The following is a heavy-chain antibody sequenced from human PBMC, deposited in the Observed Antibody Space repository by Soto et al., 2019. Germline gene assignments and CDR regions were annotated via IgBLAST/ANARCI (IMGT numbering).Heavy chain of an antibody. Sequence: EVQLVESGGGLVQTGGSLRLSCAASGFTFNTYWMHWFRQAPGKGLVWVSRINSGGGTTTYADSVKGRFTISRENAKNTLFLQMNGLRAEDTAVYYCARWFTYGNFDYFDYWGQGTQVTVSS. J-gene: IGHJ4*02. CDR3: ARWFTYGNFDYFDY. CDR1: GFTFNTYW. D-gene: IGHD3-10*01. V-gene: IGHV3-74*01. CDR2: INSGGGTT.